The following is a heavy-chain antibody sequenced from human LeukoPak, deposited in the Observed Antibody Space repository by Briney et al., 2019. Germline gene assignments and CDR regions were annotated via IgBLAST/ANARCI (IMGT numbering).Heavy chain of an antibody. CDR3: ARGFHYYDSSGYPYFDY. J-gene: IGHJ4*02. D-gene: IGHD3-22*01. CDR1: GGSFSGYY. V-gene: IGHV4-34*01. CDR2: INHSGST. Sequence: SETLSLTCAVYGGSFSGYYWSWIRQPPGKGLGWIGEINHSGSTNYNPSLKSRVTISVDTSKNQFSLKLSSVTAADTAVYYCARGFHYYDSSGYPYFDYWGQGTLVTVSS.